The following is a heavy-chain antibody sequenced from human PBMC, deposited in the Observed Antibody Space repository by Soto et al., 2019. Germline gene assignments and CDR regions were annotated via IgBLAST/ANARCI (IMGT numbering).Heavy chain of an antibody. D-gene: IGHD3-16*01. J-gene: IGHJ6*02. CDR1: GFTFSKAW. Sequence: DVQIVESGGGSVKPGGSLRLSCRTSGFTFSKAWMRWVRQAPGKGLEWVGRIRSNADGGTVEYAAPVKGRFIISRDNARKSLYLQMGSLRVEDTAIYYCAALSVTGGVDVWGQGTTVTVSS. CDR3: AALSVTGGVDV. CDR2: IRSNADGGTV. V-gene: IGHV3-15*01.